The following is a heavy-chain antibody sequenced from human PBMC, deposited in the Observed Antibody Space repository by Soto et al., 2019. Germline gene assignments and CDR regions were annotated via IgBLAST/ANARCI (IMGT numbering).Heavy chain of an antibody. CDR2: IYYSGST. CDR1: GGSISSYY. CDR3: ARTLSDFRSGYGFDY. D-gene: IGHD3-3*01. V-gene: IGHV4-59*01. Sequence: SETLSLTCTVSGGSISSYYWSWIRQPPGKGLEWIGYIYYSGSTNYNPSLKSRVTISVDTSKNQFSLKLSSVTAADTAVYYCARTLSDFRSGYGFDYWGQGTLVTVSS. J-gene: IGHJ4*02.